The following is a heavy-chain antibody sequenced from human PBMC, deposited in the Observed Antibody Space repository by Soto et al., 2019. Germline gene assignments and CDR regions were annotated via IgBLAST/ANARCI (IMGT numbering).Heavy chain of an antibody. D-gene: IGHD4-17*01. V-gene: IGHV3-48*01. J-gene: IGHJ4*02. CDR2: ISSSSSTI. CDR3: ARAPPVQHDYGDSRVTYYFDY. Sequence: PGVSLRLSCAASGFTFSSYAMSWVRQAPGKGLEWVSYISSSSSTIYYADSVKGRFTISRDNAKNSLYLQMNSLRAEDTAVYYCARAPPVQHDYGDSRVTYYFDYWGQGTLVTVSS. CDR1: GFTFSSYA.